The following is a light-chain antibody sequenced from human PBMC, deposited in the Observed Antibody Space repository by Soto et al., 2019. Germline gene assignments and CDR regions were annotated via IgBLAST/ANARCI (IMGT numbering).Light chain of an antibody. J-gene: IGLJ3*02. CDR1: SSNIGRDY. Sequence: QSVLTQPPSASGTPGQRVTISCSGSSSNIGRDYVYWYQQLPGTAPRLLIYTTNQRPSGVPDRFSGSKSGTSAFLAISGLRSEDEADYCCAAWDDSLSAWVFGGGTKLTVL. V-gene: IGLV1-47*02. CDR3: AAWDDSLSAWV. CDR2: TTN.